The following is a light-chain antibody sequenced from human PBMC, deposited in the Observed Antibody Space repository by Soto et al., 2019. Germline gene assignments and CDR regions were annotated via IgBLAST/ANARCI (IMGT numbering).Light chain of an antibody. CDR2: RNN. CDR1: SSNIGSNY. CDR3: AAWDDSLSGRNCV. V-gene: IGLV1-47*01. Sequence: QSVLTQPPSASGTPGQRVTISCSGSSSNIGSNYVYWYQQLPGTAPKLLIYRNNQRPSGVPDRFSGSKSGTSASLAISGLRSEDEADYYCAAWDDSLSGRNCVCGGGTKLTVL. J-gene: IGLJ3*02.